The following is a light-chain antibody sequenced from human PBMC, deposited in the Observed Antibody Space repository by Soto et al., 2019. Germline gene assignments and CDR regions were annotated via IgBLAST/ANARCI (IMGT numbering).Light chain of an antibody. CDR1: QSINSW. Sequence: DIQMTQSPSTLSASVGDRVTITCRASQSINSWLAWYQQKPGKAPQILIYDASTLKSGVPSRFSASGSGTEITLIISSLQPDDFATYYCQQYTSYSWTFGQGTKVDIK. J-gene: IGKJ1*01. V-gene: IGKV1-5*01. CDR2: DAS. CDR3: QQYTSYSWT.